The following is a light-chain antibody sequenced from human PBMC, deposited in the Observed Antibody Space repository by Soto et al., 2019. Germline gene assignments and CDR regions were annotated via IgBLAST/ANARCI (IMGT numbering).Light chain of an antibody. Sequence: EIVLTQSPATLSLSPGERATLSCRASQSVSSYLAWYQQKPGQAPRLLIYDASNRAPGIPARFSGSGSGTDFTLTTSTLEPEDFGVYYCQQRSNWPPGLTFGGGTKAEIK. V-gene: IGKV3-11*01. CDR2: DAS. J-gene: IGKJ4*01. CDR3: QQRSNWPPGLT. CDR1: QSVSSY.